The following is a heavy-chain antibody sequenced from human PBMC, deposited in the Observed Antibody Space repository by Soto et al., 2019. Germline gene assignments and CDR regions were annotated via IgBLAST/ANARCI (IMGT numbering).Heavy chain of an antibody. Sequence: EVQLLESGGGLVQPGGSLRLSCAASGFSFSTYAMAWVRQAPGKGLDWVSLISATGGSTYYADSVKRRFTISRDNSNNILHRLWNSLRAEDTALYYCTRDSNTAYVGPRPIGYFDLWGRGTLVTVSA. CDR3: TRDSNTAYVGPRPIGYFDL. V-gene: IGHV3-23*01. CDR1: GFSFSTYA. D-gene: IGHD2-15*01. CDR2: ISATGGST. J-gene: IGHJ2*01.